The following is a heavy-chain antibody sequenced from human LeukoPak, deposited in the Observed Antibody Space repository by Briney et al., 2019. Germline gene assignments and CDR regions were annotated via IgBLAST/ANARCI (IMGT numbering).Heavy chain of an antibody. J-gene: IGHJ4*02. CDR1: GGSISSGAYS. Sequence: PSETLSLTCAVSGGSISSGAYSGSWIRQPPGKGLEWIGYIYHSGSTYYNPSLKSRVTISVDRSKNQFSLKLSSVTAADTAVYYCARALNTNAIDYWGQGTLVTVSS. V-gene: IGHV4-30-2*01. D-gene: IGHD2-2*01. CDR3: ARALNTNAIDY. CDR2: IYHSGST.